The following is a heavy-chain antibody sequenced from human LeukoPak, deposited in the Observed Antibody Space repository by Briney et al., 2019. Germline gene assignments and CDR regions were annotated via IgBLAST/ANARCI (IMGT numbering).Heavy chain of an antibody. J-gene: IGHJ5*02. Sequence: GGSLRLSCAASGFTFSRHWMTWVRQAPREGLECVSSIKQGGSEKYYADAVKGRFTVSRDNTRDSLYPQMTRLRDDDTSIYYGARGPNYGDRVDDLDAWCQGTEVTVSS. D-gene: IGHD4-17*01. CDR1: GFTFSRHW. V-gene: IGHV3-7*01. CDR2: IKQGGSEK. CDR3: ARGPNYGDRVDDLDA.